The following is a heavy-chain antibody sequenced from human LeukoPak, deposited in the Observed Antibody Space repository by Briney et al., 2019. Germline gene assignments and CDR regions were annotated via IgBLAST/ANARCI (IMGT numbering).Heavy chain of an antibody. D-gene: IGHD2-15*01. Sequence: GESLKISCKGPGYNFTTYWIGWVRQMPGKGLEWMGIIYPDDSDTRYSPSFQGQVTISIDKSISTAYLQWNTLKASDTAIYYCARLQQLVGVEFDYWGQGTLVIVSS. CDR3: ARLQQLVGVEFDY. J-gene: IGHJ4*02. CDR2: IYPDDSDT. CDR1: GYNFTTYW. V-gene: IGHV5-51*01.